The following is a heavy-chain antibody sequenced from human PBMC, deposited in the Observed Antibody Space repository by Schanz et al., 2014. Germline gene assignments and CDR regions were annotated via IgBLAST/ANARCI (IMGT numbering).Heavy chain of an antibody. CDR3: ARDRDQWDGNYFDY. CDR2: IGGFDGNT. V-gene: IGHV1-18*01. Sequence: QVQLVQSGGEVKTPGASVKVSCKASGYTFTRSGISWVRQAPGQGLEWMGWIGGFDGNTNFAQKFQGRVTMTTDTSTSTVYMELRSLTSDDSAVYYCARDRDQWDGNYFDYWGQGTLVTVSS. J-gene: IGHJ4*02. D-gene: IGHD1-26*01. CDR1: GYTFTRSG.